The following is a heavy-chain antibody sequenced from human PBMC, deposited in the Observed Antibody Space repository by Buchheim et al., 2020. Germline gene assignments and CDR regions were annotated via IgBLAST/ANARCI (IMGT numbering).Heavy chain of an antibody. CDR3: VRASSTVRAYYYGMDV. J-gene: IGHJ6*02. Sequence: EVQLVESGGVLVQPGGSLRLSCAASGFMFSTYWMSWVRQAPGKGLEWVANIKQDGSEQNYVDSVEGRFTISRDNAKTSLDLQMNSLRVEDTGVYFCVRASSTVRAYYYGMDVWGQGTT. V-gene: IGHV3-7*04. CDR1: GFMFSTYW. D-gene: IGHD4-11*01. CDR2: IKQDGSEQ.